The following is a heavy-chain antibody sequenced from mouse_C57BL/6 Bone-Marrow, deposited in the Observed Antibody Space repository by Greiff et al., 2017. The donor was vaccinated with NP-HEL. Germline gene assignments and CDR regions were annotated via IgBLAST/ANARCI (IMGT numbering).Heavy chain of an antibody. J-gene: IGHJ4*01. Sequence: DVHLVESGGGLVQPGGSLKLSCAASGFTFSDYYMYWVRQTPEKRLEWVAYISNGGGSTYYPETVKGRFTISRDNAKNTLYLQMSRLKSEDTAMYYCARGDIYYGYDDPFYAMDYWGQGTSVTVSS. D-gene: IGHD2-2*01. CDR1: GFTFSDYY. CDR2: ISNGGGST. CDR3: ARGDIYYGYDDPFYAMDY. V-gene: IGHV5-12*01.